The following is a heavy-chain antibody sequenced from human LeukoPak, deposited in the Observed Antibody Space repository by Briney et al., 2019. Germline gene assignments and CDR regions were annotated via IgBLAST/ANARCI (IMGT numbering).Heavy chain of an antibody. CDR3: AELGITMIGGV. J-gene: IGHJ6*04. D-gene: IGHD3-10*02. CDR1: GFTFSSYW. V-gene: IGHV3-74*01. CDR2: TNSDGSST. Sequence: GGSLRLSCAASGFTFSSYWMHWVRQAPGKGLVWVSRTNSDGSSTSYADSVRGRFTISRDNAKNTLYLQMNSLRAEDTAVYYCAELGITMIGGVWGKGTTVTISS.